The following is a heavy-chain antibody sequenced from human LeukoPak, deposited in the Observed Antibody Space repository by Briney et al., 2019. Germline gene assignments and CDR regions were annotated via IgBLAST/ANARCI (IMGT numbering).Heavy chain of an antibody. V-gene: IGHV3-23*01. CDR1: GFTVSSNY. D-gene: IGHD2-15*01. Sequence: GGSLRLSCAASGFTVSSNYMSWVRQAPGKGLQWLSSISRSGGNTYYADSVKDRFAVSRDNAKNTLFLQMNSLRAEDTAKYYCARFHKPWSELVAATPGNSGFFDLWGRGTLVTVSS. J-gene: IGHJ2*01. CDR2: ISRSGGNT. CDR3: ARFHKPWSELVAATPGNSGFFDL.